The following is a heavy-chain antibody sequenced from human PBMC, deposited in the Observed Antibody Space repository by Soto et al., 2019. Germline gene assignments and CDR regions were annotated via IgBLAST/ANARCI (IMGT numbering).Heavy chain of an antibody. V-gene: IGHV1-18*01. CDR3: ARDERALGYDSSGVPIDY. J-gene: IGHJ4*02. CDR1: GYTFTSYG. D-gene: IGHD3-22*01. Sequence: QVQLVQSGAEVKKPGASVKVSCKASGYTFTSYGISWVRQAPGQGPEWMGWISAYNGNTNYAQKLQGRVTMTTDTSTSTAYMELRSLRSDDTAVYYCARDERALGYDSSGVPIDYWGQGTLVTVSS. CDR2: ISAYNGNT.